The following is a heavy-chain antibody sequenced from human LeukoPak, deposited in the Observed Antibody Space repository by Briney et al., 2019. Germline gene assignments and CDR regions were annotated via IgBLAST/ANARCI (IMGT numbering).Heavy chain of an antibody. CDR3: ARCSSGGSCYVVE. V-gene: IGHV4-59*01. CDR2: IYYDGST. J-gene: IGHJ4*02. D-gene: IGHD2-15*01. CDR1: GGSISTYY. Sequence: SETLSLTCTVSGGSISTYYWSWIRQPPGKGLEWIGYIYYDGSTIYNPSLKSRATISVDTSKNQFSLKLSSVTAADTAVYYCARCSSGGSCYVVEWGQGALVTVSS.